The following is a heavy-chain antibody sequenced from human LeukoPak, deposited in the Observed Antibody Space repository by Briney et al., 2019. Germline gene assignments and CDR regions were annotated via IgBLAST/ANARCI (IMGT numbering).Heavy chain of an antibody. CDR1: GFTFSDYA. CDR2: ISGSGGST. V-gene: IGHV3-23*01. J-gene: IGHJ4*02. CDR3: ARRRDSGSLQHFDY. Sequence: PGGSLRLSCAVSGFTFSDYAMSWVRQAPGKGLEWVSHISGSGGSTYYADSVKGRFTISRDNSKNTLYLQMNSLRAEDTAVYYCARRRDSGSLQHFDYWGQGTLVTVSS. D-gene: IGHD1-26*01.